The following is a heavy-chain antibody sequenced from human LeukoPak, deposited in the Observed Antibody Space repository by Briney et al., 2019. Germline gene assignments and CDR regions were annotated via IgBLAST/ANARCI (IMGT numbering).Heavy chain of an antibody. J-gene: IGHJ4*02. Sequence: PGGSLRLSCAASGFTFSSYSMNWVRQAPGKGLEWVSSISSSSSYIYYADSVKGRFTISRDNAKNSLYLQMNSLRAEDTAVYYCARGPRVYNWNDGDYFDYWGQGTLVTVSS. CDR2: ISSSSSYI. D-gene: IGHD1-20*01. CDR1: GFTFSSYS. V-gene: IGHV3-21*01. CDR3: ARGPRVYNWNDGDYFDY.